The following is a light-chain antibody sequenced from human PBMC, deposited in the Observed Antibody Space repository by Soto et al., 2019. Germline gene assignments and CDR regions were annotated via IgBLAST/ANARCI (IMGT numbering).Light chain of an antibody. CDR3: SSYTSSSTYV. CDR2: EVS. J-gene: IGLJ1*01. CDR1: STDVGGYNY. Sequence: QSVLTQPASVSGSPGQSITISCTGSSTDVGGYNYVSWYQQHPGKAPKVMIYEVSNRPSGVSNRFSGSKSGNTASLTISGLQAEDEDDYYCSSYTSSSTYVFGTGTKVTVL. V-gene: IGLV2-14*01.